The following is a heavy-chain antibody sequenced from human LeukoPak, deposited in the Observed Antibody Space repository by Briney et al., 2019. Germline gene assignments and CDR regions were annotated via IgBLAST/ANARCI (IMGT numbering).Heavy chain of an antibody. V-gene: IGHV3-23*01. CDR2: ISGSGGST. D-gene: IGHD2-2*02. J-gene: IGHJ6*02. CDR1: GFTFITYA. CDR3: AKAVSCSSTSCYRSYGMDV. Sequence: GGSLRLSCAASGFTFITYAMSWVRQAPGKGLEWVSGISGSGGSTYYADSVKGRFTISRDNSKNTLYLQMNSLRAEDTAVYYCAKAVSCSSTSCYRSYGMDVWGQGTTVTVSS.